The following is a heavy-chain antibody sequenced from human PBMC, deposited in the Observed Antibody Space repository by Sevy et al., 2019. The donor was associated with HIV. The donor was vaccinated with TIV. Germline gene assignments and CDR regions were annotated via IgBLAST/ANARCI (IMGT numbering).Heavy chain of an antibody. CDR2: IIPIFGTA. Sequence: ASVKVSCKASGGTFSSYAISWVRQAPGQGLEWMGGIIPIFGTANYAQKFQGTVTITADESTSTAYMELSSLRSEDTAVYYCARSSGSYPFYDAFDIWGQGTMVTVSS. D-gene: IGHD1-26*01. J-gene: IGHJ3*02. CDR3: ARSSGSYPFYDAFDI. CDR1: GGTFSSYA. V-gene: IGHV1-69*13.